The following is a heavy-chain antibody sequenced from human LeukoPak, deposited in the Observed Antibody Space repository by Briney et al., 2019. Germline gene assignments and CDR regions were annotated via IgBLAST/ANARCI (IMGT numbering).Heavy chain of an antibody. V-gene: IGHV4-38-2*02. CDR2: IYHSGST. CDR3: ARSSEGRYYYDSSGFSYYYYYMDV. J-gene: IGHJ6*03. CDR1: GYSISSGYY. D-gene: IGHD3-22*01. Sequence: SETLSLTCTVSGYSISSGYYWGWIRQPPGKGLEWIGSIYHSGSTYYNPSLKSRVTISVDTSKNQFSLQLSSVTAADTAVYYYARSSEGRYYYDSSGFSYYYYYMDVWGKGTTVTISS.